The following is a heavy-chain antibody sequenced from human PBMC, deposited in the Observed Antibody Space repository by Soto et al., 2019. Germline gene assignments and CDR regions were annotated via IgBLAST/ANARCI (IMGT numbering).Heavy chain of an antibody. V-gene: IGHV4-39*01. CDR1: GGSISSSSYY. CDR2: IYYSGST. Sequence: QLQLQESGPGLVKPSETLSLTCTVSGGSISSSSYYWGWIRQPPGKGLEWIGSIYYSGSTYYNPSLKSRVTIPVDTSKNQFSLKLSSVTAADTAVYYCATPYSRGWYDDYWGQGTLVTVSS. D-gene: IGHD6-19*01. J-gene: IGHJ4*02. CDR3: ATPYSRGWYDDY.